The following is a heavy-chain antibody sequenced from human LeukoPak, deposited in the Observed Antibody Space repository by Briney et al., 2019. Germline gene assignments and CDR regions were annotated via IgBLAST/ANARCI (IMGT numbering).Heavy chain of an antibody. CDR2: ISSSSSTM. CDR1: GFTFSSYS. J-gene: IGHJ4*02. V-gene: IGHV3-48*01. D-gene: IGHD4-23*01. CDR3: ARLPNYGGNNDFFDY. Sequence: GGSLRLSCAASGFTFSSYSMNWVRQAPGKGLEWVSYISSSSSTMYYADSVKGRFTISRYNAKNSLYLQMNSLRAEDTAVYYCARLPNYGGNNDFFDYWGQGTLVTVSS.